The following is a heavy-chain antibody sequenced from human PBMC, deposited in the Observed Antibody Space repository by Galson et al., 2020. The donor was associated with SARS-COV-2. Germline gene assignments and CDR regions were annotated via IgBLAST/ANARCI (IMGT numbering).Heavy chain of an antibody. CDR1: GGTFSSYA. CDR2: IIPIFGTA. J-gene: IGHJ3*02. V-gene: IGHV1-69*06. CDR3: AHTPDIVLMGVAAFDI. D-gene: IGHD2-8*01. Sequence: SVKVSCKASGGTFSSYALNWVRQAPGQGLEWMGGIIPIFGTANYPQKFQGRVTITADKSTRTAYMELSSLRSEDTAVYYCAHTPDIVLMGVAAFDIWGQGTMVTVSS.